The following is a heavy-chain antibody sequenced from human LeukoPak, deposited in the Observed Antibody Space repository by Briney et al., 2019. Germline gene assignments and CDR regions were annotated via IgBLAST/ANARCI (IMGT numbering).Heavy chain of an antibody. V-gene: IGHV1-24*01. CDR1: GYTLTELS. CDR2: FDPEDGET. D-gene: IGHD2-2*01. Sequence: GASVKVSCKVSGYTLTELSMHWVRQAPGKGLEWMGGFDPEDGETIYAQKFQGRVTMTEDTSTDTAYMELSSLRSEDTAVYYCATDWNVVPAAAGAFDIWGQGTMVTVSS. J-gene: IGHJ3*02. CDR3: ATDWNVVPAAAGAFDI.